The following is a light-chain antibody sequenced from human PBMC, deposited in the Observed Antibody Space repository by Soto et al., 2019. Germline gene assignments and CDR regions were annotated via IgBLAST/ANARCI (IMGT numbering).Light chain of an antibody. CDR1: QSVFYSAKNKNF. Sequence: DIVLTQSPDSLAVSLGERATIHCKSSQSVFYSAKNKNFLTWYQQKPGQPPQLLIYWASTRQSGVPDRFTGSGSGTDFTLTINSLQAEDVAVYYCQQHYINPITFGQGTRLEIK. CDR2: WAS. CDR3: QQHYINPIT. V-gene: IGKV4-1*01. J-gene: IGKJ5*01.